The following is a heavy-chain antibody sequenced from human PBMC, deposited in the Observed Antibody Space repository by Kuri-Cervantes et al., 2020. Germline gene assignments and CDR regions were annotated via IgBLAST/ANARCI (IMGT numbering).Heavy chain of an antibody. CDR3: ARGLRGSDC. J-gene: IGHJ4*02. V-gene: IGHV4-61*01. Sequence: GSLRLSCSVSGGSISSTSYYWSWIRQPPGKGLEWIGYIYCSGSTNYNPSLKSRVTISVDTSKNQFSLKLSSVTAADTAVYYCARGLRGSDCWGQGTLVTVSS. CDR2: IYCSGST. CDR1: GGSISSTSYY. D-gene: IGHD2-15*01.